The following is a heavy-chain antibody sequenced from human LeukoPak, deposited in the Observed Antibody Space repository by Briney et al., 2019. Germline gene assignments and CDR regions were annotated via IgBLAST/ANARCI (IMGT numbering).Heavy chain of an antibody. CDR2: ITNRGTVM. D-gene: IGHD7-27*01. CDR1: GFTFSDYY. Sequence: GGSLRLSCVASGFTFSDYYMTWIRQAPGKGLEWVSYITNRGTVMQYADSVKGRFTISRDSAGNSLYLQMNSLKAVDTAVYYCTRGHWGLDYWGQGTLVTVSS. CDR3: TRGHWGLDY. J-gene: IGHJ4*02. V-gene: IGHV3-11*01.